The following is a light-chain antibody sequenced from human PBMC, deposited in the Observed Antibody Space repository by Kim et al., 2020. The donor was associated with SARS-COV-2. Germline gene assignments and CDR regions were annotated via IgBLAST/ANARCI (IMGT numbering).Light chain of an antibody. V-gene: IGLV3-1*01. CDR3: QAWDSSTGVV. CDR2: QDN. Sequence: SSELTQPPSVSVSPGQTASITCSGDKLGDKYACWYQQKSGQSPVLVIYQDNKRPSGIPERFSGSNSGNTATLTISGTQAMDEADYYCQAWDSSTGVVFGGGTQLTIL. CDR1: KLGDKY. J-gene: IGLJ2*01.